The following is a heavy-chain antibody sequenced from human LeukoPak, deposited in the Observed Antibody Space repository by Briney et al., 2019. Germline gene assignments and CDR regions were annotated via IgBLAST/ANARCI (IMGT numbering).Heavy chain of an antibody. J-gene: IGHJ4*02. Sequence: GGSLRLSRAASGFTFDDYGMSWVRQAPGKGLEWVSGINWNGGSTGYADSVKGRFTISRDNAKNSLYLQMNSLRAEDTALYYCARDYCSSTSCYFFDYWGQGTLVTVSS. D-gene: IGHD2-2*01. CDR3: ARDYCSSTSCYFFDY. CDR2: INWNGGST. CDR1: GFTFDDYG. V-gene: IGHV3-20*04.